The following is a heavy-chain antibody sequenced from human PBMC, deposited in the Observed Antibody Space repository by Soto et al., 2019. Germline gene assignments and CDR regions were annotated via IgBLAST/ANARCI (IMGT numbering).Heavy chain of an antibody. J-gene: IGHJ3*02. CDR2: INANSGNT. D-gene: IGHD3-3*01. CDR1: GYTFTSYG. V-gene: IGHV1-8*02. CDR3: ARGAYDFWSEYNDDAFDI. Sequence: GASVKVSCKASGYTFTSYGISWVRQAPGQRLEWMGWINANSGNTRYAQKFQGRVTMTRNTSISTAYMELSSLRSEDTAVYYCARGAYDFWSEYNDDAFDIWGQGTMVTVSS.